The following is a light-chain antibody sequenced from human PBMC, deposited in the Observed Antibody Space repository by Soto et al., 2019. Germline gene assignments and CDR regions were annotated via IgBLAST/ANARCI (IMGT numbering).Light chain of an antibody. V-gene: IGKV3-20*01. CDR2: GAS. Sequence: EIVLTQSPGTLSLSPGERATLSCRASQSVSGTYLAWYQQRPGQAPKVLIYGASSRAAGIPDRFSGSGSGTDFTLTISRLEPEDFAVYYCQRYGASPFNFGPGTKVDIK. J-gene: IGKJ3*01. CDR3: QRYGASPFN. CDR1: QSVSGTY.